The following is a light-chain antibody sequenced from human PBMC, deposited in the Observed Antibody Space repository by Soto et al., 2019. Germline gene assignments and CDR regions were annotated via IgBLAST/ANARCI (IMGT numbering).Light chain of an antibody. J-gene: IGKJ5*01. Sequence: VLTQSPGTLSLSPGERATLSCRASQSVSSSYLAWYQQKPGQAPRLLIYGASSRATGIPDRFSGSGSGTDFTLTISRLEPEDFAVYYCQQYGSSPLYTFGQGTRLEIK. CDR1: QSVSSSY. V-gene: IGKV3-20*01. CDR2: GAS. CDR3: QQYGSSPLYT.